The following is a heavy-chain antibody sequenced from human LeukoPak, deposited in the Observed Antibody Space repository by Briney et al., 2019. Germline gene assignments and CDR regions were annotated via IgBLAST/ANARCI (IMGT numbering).Heavy chain of an antibody. CDR3: VRESVYGARSYYSY. CDR1: GFTFCSYW. D-gene: IGHD3-10*01. Sequence: GGSLRLSCAASGFTFCSYWMTWVRQAPGKGLEWVANIKQDGSEKFYVDSVKGRFTISRDNAKSSLYLQMNSLRAEDTAVYFCVRESVYGARSYYSYWGQGTLVTVSS. CDR2: IKQDGSEK. J-gene: IGHJ4*02. V-gene: IGHV3-7*04.